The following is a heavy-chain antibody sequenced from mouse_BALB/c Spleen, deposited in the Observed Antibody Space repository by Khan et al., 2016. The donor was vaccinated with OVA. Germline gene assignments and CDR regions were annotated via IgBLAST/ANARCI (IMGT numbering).Heavy chain of an antibody. D-gene: IGHD3-1*01. Sequence: QVQLQQSGPELVKPGASLKVSCKASGYTFTDYIIGWVKQSTRQGLEWIGDIFPGSDTPYYNENFKDRATLTADKSANTAYMQLSSLTSDDSAVYCCARGGDSAVAYWGQGTLVTVSA. CDR3: ARGGDSAVAY. CDR1: GYTFTDYI. J-gene: IGHJ3*01. V-gene: IGHV1-77*01. CDR2: IFPGSDTP.